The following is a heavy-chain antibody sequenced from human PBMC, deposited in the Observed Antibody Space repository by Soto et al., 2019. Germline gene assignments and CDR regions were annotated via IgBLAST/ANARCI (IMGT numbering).Heavy chain of an antibody. D-gene: IGHD3-22*01. CDR3: ARNRGGYYYDSSGPQYFEL. V-gene: IGHV1-69*02. CDR1: GGTFSSYT. CDR2: IIPIVGIA. Sequence: QVQLVHSGAEVKKPGSSLKVSCKASGGTFSSYTISWVRQAPGQGLEWMGRIIPIVGIANYAQKFHGRVRITADKSTSTAYMELSSLRSEDTAVYYCARNRGGYYYDSSGPQYFELWGRGTLVTGSS. J-gene: IGHJ2*01.